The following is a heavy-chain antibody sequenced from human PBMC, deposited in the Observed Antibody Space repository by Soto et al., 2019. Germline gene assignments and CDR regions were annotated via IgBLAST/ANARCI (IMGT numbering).Heavy chain of an antibody. CDR1: GDSISSGNKY. D-gene: IGHD3-16*01. Sequence: SETLSLTCTVSGDSISSGNKYWSWIRQAPGKGLEWIGYIFSNGTTYYNPSLKSRLTMSLDTSQNQFSLSLASVTDADSAVYYCARVPSPFDYYYAMDVWGQGTTVTVSS. CDR2: IFSNGTT. CDR3: ARVPSPFDYYYAMDV. J-gene: IGHJ6*02. V-gene: IGHV4-30-4*01.